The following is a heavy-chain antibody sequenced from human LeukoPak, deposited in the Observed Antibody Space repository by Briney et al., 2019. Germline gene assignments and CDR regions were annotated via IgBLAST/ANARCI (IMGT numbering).Heavy chain of an antibody. CDR1: GGSVSSYS. CDR2: YYYSGST. J-gene: IGHJ4*02. Sequence: SETLSLTCTVSGGSVSSYSWSWIRHPPGKDLEWIGYYYYSGSTNYNPSLKSRVTISVDTSKSQFSLKLTSVTAADTAVYYCARTRSQGIAAQYFDYWGQGTLVTVSS. D-gene: IGHD6-13*01. CDR3: ARTRSQGIAAQYFDY. V-gene: IGHV4-59*08.